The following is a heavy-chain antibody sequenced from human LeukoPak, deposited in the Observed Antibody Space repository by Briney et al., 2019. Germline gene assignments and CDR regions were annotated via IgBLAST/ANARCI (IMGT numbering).Heavy chain of an antibody. V-gene: IGHV3-74*01. CDR1: GFTFSSYW. D-gene: IGHD1-14*01. J-gene: IGHJ4*02. Sequence: GGSLRLSCAASGFTFSSYWMHWVRQVPGKGLVWVARINPGGSSITYADSVKGRFTISRDNAKNTLYLQMDSLRAEDTGVYYCARSNQADDYWGQGTLDTVSS. CDR3: ARSNQADDY. CDR2: INPGGSSI.